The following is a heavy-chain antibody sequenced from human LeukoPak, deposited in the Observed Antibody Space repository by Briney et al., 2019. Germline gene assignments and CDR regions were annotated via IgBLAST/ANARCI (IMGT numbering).Heavy chain of an antibody. CDR1: GYTFTGYY. D-gene: IGHD5-18*01. Sequence: ASEKVSCKASGYTFTGYYMHWVRQAPGQGLEWMGWINPNSGGTNYAQKFQGWVTMTRDTSISTAYMELSRLRSDDTAVYYCARGLRGYSYGNNWFDPWGQGTLVTVSS. V-gene: IGHV1-2*04. CDR2: INPNSGGT. CDR3: ARGLRGYSYGNNWFDP. J-gene: IGHJ5*02.